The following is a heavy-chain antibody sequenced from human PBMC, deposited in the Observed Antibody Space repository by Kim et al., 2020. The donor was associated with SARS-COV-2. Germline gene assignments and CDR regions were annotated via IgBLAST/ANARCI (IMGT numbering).Heavy chain of an antibody. Sequence: GGSLRLSCVGSGFTFSNYWMHWFRQAPGKGLVFVSRINRDGTNTDYADSVKGRFSIFRDNTKNTVFLRMDSLRAEDTALYYCARARSGNTNDALDVWGQGAVVTVSS. CDR3: ARARSGNTNDALDV. D-gene: IGHD1-1*01. CDR1: GFTFSNYW. V-gene: IGHV3-74*01. CDR2: INRDGTNT. J-gene: IGHJ3*01.